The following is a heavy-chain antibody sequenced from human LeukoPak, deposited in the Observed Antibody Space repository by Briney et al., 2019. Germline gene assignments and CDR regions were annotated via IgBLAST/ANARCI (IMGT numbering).Heavy chain of an antibody. CDR2: IGYGGADS. V-gene: IGHV3-23*01. CDR1: GFTLSSYE. Sequence: GGSLRLSCTVSGFTLSSYEMTWFRQAPGKGLEWVSSIGYGGADSHYADSVKGRFTISRDNSKNTLYLQMNSLRVEDTAVYYCAKDLMPRRRESWTPIAAAGPQPPDYWGQGTLVTVSS. J-gene: IGHJ4*02. D-gene: IGHD6-13*01. CDR3: AKDLMPRRRESWTPIAAAGPQPPDY.